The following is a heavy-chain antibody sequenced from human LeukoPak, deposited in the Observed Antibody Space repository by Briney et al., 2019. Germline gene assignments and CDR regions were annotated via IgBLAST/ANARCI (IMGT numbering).Heavy chain of an antibody. CDR3: VRDWGYDSSGYWQKYFDT. Sequence: PAGGSLRLSCATSGFTFSTFWMHWVRQAPGEGLVWVSRINHDGRSTNYAASVKGRFTISRDNAKNTLYLQMNSLRAEDTAVYYCVRDWGYDSSGYWQKYFDTWGQGTLVTVSS. D-gene: IGHD3-22*01. CDR1: GFTFSTFW. V-gene: IGHV3-74*01. J-gene: IGHJ4*02. CDR2: INHDGRST.